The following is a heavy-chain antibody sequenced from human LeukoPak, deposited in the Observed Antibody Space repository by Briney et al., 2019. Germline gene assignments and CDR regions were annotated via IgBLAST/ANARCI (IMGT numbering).Heavy chain of an antibody. J-gene: IGHJ6*03. V-gene: IGHV3-11*06. CDR1: GFTFSNYY. Sequence: GGSLRLPCAASGFTFSNYYMSWVRQAPGKGLVWVSYISSRSSNKEYADSVKGRFTISRDNSKNTLYLQMNSLRAEDTAVYYCAKDPGIGGYYYYMDVWGKGTTVTISS. D-gene: IGHD3-10*01. CDR2: ISSRSSNK. CDR3: AKDPGIGGYYYYMDV.